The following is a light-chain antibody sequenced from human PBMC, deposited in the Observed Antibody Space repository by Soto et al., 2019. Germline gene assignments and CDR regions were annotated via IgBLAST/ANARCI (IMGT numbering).Light chain of an antibody. V-gene: IGLV1-47*01. CDR1: TSNIGTNY. Sequence: QAVLTQPPSASGTPGQRVTISCSGVTSNIGTNYVYWYRQLPGTAPKVLIYKNNQRPSGVPDRFSGSKSGTSASLAISGLRSEDEAHYYCAAWDDSLSGHVVFGGGTKLTVL. J-gene: IGLJ2*01. CDR2: KNN. CDR3: AAWDDSLSGHVV.